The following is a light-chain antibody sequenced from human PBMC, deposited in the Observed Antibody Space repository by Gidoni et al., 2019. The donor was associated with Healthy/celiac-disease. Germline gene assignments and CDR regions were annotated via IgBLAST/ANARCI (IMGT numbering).Light chain of an antibody. CDR1: QSISSY. CDR3: QQSYSTPCT. Sequence: IQMTHAPSSLSASEGDRVTITCRASQSISSYLNWYQQKPGKAPKLLIYAASSLQSGVPSRFSGSGSGTDFTLTISSLQPADFATYYCQQSYSTPCTFGQGTKLEIK. J-gene: IGKJ2*02. V-gene: IGKV1-39*01. CDR2: AAS.